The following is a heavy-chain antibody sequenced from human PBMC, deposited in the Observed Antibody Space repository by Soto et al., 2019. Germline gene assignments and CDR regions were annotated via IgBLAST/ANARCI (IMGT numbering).Heavy chain of an antibody. J-gene: IGHJ4*02. D-gene: IGHD4-17*01. V-gene: IGHV3-48*03. CDR1: GFTFSNYE. CDR2: ISSSGSTI. CDR3: ARARAGDYVLDY. Sequence: GGSLRLSCAASGFTFSNYEMNWVRQAPGKGLEWVSYISSSGSTIYYADSVKGPFTISRDNAKNSLYLQMNSLRAEDTAVYYCARARAGDYVLDYWGQGTLVTVSS.